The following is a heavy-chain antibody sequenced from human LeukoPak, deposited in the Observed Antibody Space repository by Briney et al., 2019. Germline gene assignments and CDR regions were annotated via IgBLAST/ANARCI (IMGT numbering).Heavy chain of an antibody. V-gene: IGHV3-7*01. CDR2: IKQDGSEK. CDR3: ARDRSALYCTNGVCYMGDAFDI. CDR1: GFTFSSYW. D-gene: IGHD2-8*01. J-gene: IGHJ3*02. Sequence: GGSLRLSCAASGFTFSSYWMSWVRQAPGKGLEWVANIKQDGSEKYYVDSVKGRFTISRDNAKNSLYLQMNSLRAEDTAVYYCARDRSALYCTNGVCYMGDAFDICGQGTMDTVSS.